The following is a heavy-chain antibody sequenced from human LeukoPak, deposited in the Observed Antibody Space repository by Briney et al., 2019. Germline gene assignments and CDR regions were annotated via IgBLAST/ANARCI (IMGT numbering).Heavy chain of an antibody. CDR2: INDRGST. D-gene: IGHD6-13*01. J-gene: IGHJ6*02. Sequence: PSEILSLTCTVSGDSVRSYYWSWNRQPPGQVLEWLGHINDRGSTNYNPSLQGRVTISIDTSKNQFSLKVNSVTAADTAVYYCVRDSRYGSGWFEDGLDFWGQGTTVTVSS. CDR3: VRDSRYGSGWFEDGLDF. V-gene: IGHV4-59*02. CDR1: GDSVRSYY.